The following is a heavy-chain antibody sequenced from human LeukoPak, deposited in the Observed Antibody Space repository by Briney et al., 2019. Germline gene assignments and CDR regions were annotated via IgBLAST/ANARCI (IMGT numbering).Heavy chain of an antibody. D-gene: IGHD1-26*01. J-gene: IGHJ4*02. CDR3: ARGRSGSYSHFDY. V-gene: IGHV3-21*01. Sequence: GGSLRLSCAASGFTFSSYSMNWVRQAPGKGLEWVSSISSSSSYIYYADSVKGRFTISRDNAKNSLYLQMNSLRAEDTAVYYCARGRSGSYSHFDYWGQGTLVTVSS. CDR2: ISSSSSYI. CDR1: GFTFSSYS.